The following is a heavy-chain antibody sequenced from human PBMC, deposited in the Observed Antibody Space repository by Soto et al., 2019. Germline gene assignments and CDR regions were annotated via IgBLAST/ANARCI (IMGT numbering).Heavy chain of an antibody. D-gene: IGHD1-26*01. Sequence: QLQLQESGPGLVKPSETLSLTCTVSGGSISSSSYYWGWIRQPPGKGLEWIGSIYYSGSTYYNPSLKSRVTISVDTSKNQFSLKLSSVTAADTAVYYCARQGRVDPHWFDPWGQGTLVTVSS. CDR1: GGSISSSSYY. J-gene: IGHJ5*02. CDR3: ARQGRVDPHWFDP. V-gene: IGHV4-39*01. CDR2: IYYSGST.